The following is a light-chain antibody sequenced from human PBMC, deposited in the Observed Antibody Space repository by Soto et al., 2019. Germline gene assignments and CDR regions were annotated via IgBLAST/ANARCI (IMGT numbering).Light chain of an antibody. CDR1: QSVSSSY. J-gene: IGKJ1*01. CDR3: QQYNKWPPT. Sequence: EIVLTQSPGTLSLSAGQRATLSCSVSQSVSSSYLAWYQQKPGQAPRLLIYGASTRATGIPARFSGSGSGTEFTLTISSLQSEDFVVYYCQQYNKWPPTFGQGTKVDIK. V-gene: IGKV3-15*01. CDR2: GAS.